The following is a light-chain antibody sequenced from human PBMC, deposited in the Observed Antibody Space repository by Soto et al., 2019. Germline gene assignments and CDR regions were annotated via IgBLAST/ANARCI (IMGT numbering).Light chain of an antibody. V-gene: IGKV1-5*03. CDR1: QSLSSW. Sequence: DIQMTQSSSTLSASVGDRVTITCRASQSLSSWLAWYQQKPGKAPKRLIYKASSLESGVPSRFSGSGSGTEFTLTISRLQPDDFATYYCQQYNSYPAAFGQGTKVEIK. CDR3: QQYNSYPAA. CDR2: KAS. J-gene: IGKJ1*01.